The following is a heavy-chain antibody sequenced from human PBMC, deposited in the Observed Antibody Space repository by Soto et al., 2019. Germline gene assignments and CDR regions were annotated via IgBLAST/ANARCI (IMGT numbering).Heavy chain of an antibody. CDR2: INVGNGNT. V-gene: IGHV1-3*01. D-gene: IGHD2-15*01. CDR1: GYTFTDYA. J-gene: IGHJ1*01. CDR3: AREGAHYTPLEH. Sequence: SVKVSCKASGYTFTDYAIHWVRQAPGQGLEWMGWINVGNGNTGYSRKFQGRVTNARDMSASTAYIEVTSLTSEDTAIYYCAREGAHYTPLEHWGEGNLCSVSS.